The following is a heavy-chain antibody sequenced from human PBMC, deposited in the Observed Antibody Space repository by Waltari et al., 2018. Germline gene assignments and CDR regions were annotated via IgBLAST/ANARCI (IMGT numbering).Heavy chain of an antibody. CDR1: GYIFTGYY. J-gene: IGHJ5*02. CDR3: ARGGVQVVIIDENWFDP. Sequence: QVQLVQSGAEVTKPGAAVKVSCKASGYIFTGYYIHWVLQAPGQGLQWQGWMIPKGGGTYVSQMSQCRVTMTSDTSSRTSYMGLIRRRSDDTTVYYCARGGVQVVIIDENWFDPWGQGTLVTVSS. D-gene: IGHD3-10*01. V-gene: IGHV1-2*02. CDR2: MIPKGGGT.